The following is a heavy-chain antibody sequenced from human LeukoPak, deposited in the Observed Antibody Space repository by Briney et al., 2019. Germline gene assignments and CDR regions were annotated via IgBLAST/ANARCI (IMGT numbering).Heavy chain of an antibody. D-gene: IGHD5-24*01. J-gene: IGHJ4*02. Sequence: SETLSLTCAVHGGSFSGYYWSWIRQPPGKGLGWIGEINHSGSTNYNPSLKSRVTISVDTSKNQFSLKLSSVTAADTAVYYCARSRLHPIIFDYWGQGILVTVSS. CDR1: GGSFSGYY. V-gene: IGHV4-34*01. CDR2: INHSGST. CDR3: ARSRLHPIIFDY.